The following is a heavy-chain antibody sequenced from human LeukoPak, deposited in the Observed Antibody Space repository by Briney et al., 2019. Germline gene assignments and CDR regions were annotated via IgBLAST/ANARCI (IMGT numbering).Heavy chain of an antibody. CDR2: IKQDGSEK. J-gene: IGHJ6*02. CDR1: GFTFSSYW. Sequence: PGGSLRLSCAASGFTFSSYWMSWVRQAPGKGLEWVANIKQDGSEKYYVDSVKGRFTISRDNAKNSLYLQMNSLRAEDTAVYYCARGAITIFGVVNSVDLRMDVWGQGTTVTVSS. D-gene: IGHD3-3*01. V-gene: IGHV3-7*01. CDR3: ARGAITIFGVVNSVDLRMDV.